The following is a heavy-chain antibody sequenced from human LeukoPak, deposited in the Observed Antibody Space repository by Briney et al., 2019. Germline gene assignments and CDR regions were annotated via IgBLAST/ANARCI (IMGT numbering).Heavy chain of an antibody. D-gene: IGHD2-2*02. CDR3: VTGGYCTSTNCYTLLAY. Sequence: GGSLRLSCSASGFSFRSYAMHWVRQAPGKGLEYVSRISSDGGTTYYTDSVKGRFTISRDNSKNRLYLQMSGLRLEDTAVYYCVTGGYCTSTNCYTLLAYWGQGTLVTVSS. J-gene: IGHJ4*02. CDR1: GFSFRSYA. V-gene: IGHV3-64D*06. CDR2: ISSDGGTT.